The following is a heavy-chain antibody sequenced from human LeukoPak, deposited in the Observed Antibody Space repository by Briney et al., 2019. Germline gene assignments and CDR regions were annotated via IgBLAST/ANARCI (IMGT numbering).Heavy chain of an antibody. Sequence: PGGSLRLSCAASGFTFSSYWMHWVRQAPGKGLVWVSRINTDGSSTSYADSVKGRFTISRDNAKNTLYLQMNRLRAEATAVYYCARAREAWEPLDYWGQGTLVTVSS. CDR1: GFTFSSYW. J-gene: IGHJ4*02. CDR3: ARAREAWEPLDY. D-gene: IGHD1-26*01. CDR2: INTDGSST. V-gene: IGHV3-74*01.